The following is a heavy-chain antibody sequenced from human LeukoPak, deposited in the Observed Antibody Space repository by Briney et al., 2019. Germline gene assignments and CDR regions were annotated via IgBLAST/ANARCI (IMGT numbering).Heavy chain of an antibody. J-gene: IGHJ5*02. CDR3: ARAYCGGDCYNSRGWFDP. D-gene: IGHD2-21*02. CDR1: GVSITSGDSY. CDR2: ISASGSA. V-gene: IGHV4-61*02. Sequence: SETLSLTCTVSGVSITSGDSYWTWIRQPAGKSLEWLGRISASGSASYNPSLKSRVIISIDTSKNQFSLKLSSVTAADTAIYYCARAYCGGDCYNSRGWFDPWGQGTLVTVSS.